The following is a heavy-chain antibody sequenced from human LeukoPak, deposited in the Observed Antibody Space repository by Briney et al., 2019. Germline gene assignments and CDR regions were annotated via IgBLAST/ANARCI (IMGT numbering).Heavy chain of an antibody. D-gene: IGHD4-17*01. V-gene: IGHV3-30*04. Sequence: GGSLRLSCAASGFSNYTMHWVRQAPGKGLEWVAVISYDGSNKYYADSVKGRFTISRDNSKSTLYLQMNFLRAEDTAVYYCAXXXYGDWAYDYFDYWGQGTLVTVSS. J-gene: IGHJ4*02. CDR1: GFSNYT. CDR2: ISYDGSNK. CDR3: AXXXYGDWAYDYFDY.